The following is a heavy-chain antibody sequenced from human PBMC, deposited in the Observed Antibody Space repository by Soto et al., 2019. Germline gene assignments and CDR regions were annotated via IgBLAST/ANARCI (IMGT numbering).Heavy chain of an antibody. V-gene: IGHV3-30*18. J-gene: IGHJ6*02. CDR3: AKGAGNYGMDV. CDR1: GFTFSSYG. Sequence: QVQLVESGGGVVQPGRSLRLSCAASGFTFSSYGMHWVRQAPGKGLEWVAVISYDGSNKYYADSVKGRFTISRDNSKNTLYVQMNSLRAEDTAVYYCAKGAGNYGMDVWGQGTTVTVSS. D-gene: IGHD6-19*01. CDR2: ISYDGSNK.